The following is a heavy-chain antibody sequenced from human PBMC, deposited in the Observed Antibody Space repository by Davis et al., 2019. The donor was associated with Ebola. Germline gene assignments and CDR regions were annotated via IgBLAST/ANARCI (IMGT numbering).Heavy chain of an antibody. J-gene: IGHJ6*02. V-gene: IGHV3-30*03. CDR1: GFTFSSYG. CDR2: ISYDGSNK. CDR3: APSSIAARPGYYYGMDV. Sequence: GESLKISCAASGFTFSSYGMHWVRQAPGKGLEWVAVISYDGSNKYYADSAKGRFTISRDNAKNSLYLQMNSLRAEDTAVYYCAPSSIAARPGYYYGMDVWGQGTTVTVSS. D-gene: IGHD6-6*01.